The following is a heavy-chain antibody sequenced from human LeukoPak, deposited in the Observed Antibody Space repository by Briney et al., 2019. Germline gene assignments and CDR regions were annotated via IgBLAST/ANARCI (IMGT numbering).Heavy chain of an antibody. CDR1: GYTFTSYG. Sequence: ASVKVSCKASGYTFTSYGISWVRQAPGQGLEWMGWISAYNGNTNYAQKLQGRVTMTTDTSTSTAYMELSSLRSEDTAVYYCARVYYGSGSFHYYYYYGMDVWGQGTTVTVSS. V-gene: IGHV1-18*01. CDR3: ARVYYGSGSFHYYYYYGMDV. CDR2: ISAYNGNT. D-gene: IGHD3-10*01. J-gene: IGHJ6*02.